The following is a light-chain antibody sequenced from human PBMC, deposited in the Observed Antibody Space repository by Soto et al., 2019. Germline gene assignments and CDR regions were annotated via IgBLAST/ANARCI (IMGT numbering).Light chain of an antibody. V-gene: IGKV1-5*03. CDR1: QSLNSW. J-gene: IGKJ2*01. CDR2: KTS. Sequence: DIQMTQSPSTLSASVGDRVSITCRASQSLNSWLAWYQQKPGKAPKLLSYKTSTLESGVPSRFSGSGSGTEFTLTISNLQPDDFATYYCQQYNTYSFGQGTKLEIK. CDR3: QQYNTYS.